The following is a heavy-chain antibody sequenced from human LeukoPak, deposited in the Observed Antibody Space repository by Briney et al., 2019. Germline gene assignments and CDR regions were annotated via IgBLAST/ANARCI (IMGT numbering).Heavy chain of an antibody. Sequence: PGGSLRLSCAASGFTFTSYSMEWVRQPPGKGLEWVSSIGGSGNYIYYADSVKGRFTISRDNAKNSLYLQMNSLRAEDTAVYYCAKDSARYQLLALDYWGQGTLVTVSS. D-gene: IGHD2-2*01. J-gene: IGHJ4*02. CDR3: AKDSARYQLLALDY. CDR1: GFTFTSYS. V-gene: IGHV3-21*04. CDR2: IGGSGNYI.